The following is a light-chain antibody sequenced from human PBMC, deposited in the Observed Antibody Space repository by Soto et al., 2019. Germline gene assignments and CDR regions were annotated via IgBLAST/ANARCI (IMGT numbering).Light chain of an antibody. Sequence: QSVLTQPPSASGTPGQRVTIPCTGTSSDVGSYNLVSWFQQHPGKVPKLLIYEGTKRPSGLSDRFSGSKSGTTASLTISGLQAEDEAHYYCYSYAGENLYVFGTGTKVTAL. CDR3: YSYAGENLYV. V-gene: IGLV2-23*01. CDR1: SSDVGSYNL. CDR2: EGT. J-gene: IGLJ1*01.